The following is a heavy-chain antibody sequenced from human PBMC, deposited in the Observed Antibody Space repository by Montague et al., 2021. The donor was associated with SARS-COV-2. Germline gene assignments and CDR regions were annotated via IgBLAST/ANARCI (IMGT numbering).Heavy chain of an antibody. V-gene: IGHV3-23*01. Sequence: SLRLSCAASGFTFSYNAMSWVRRAPGKGLEWVSTISGSGGTTYYADSVKGRFTISSDNSKNTLYLRMNSLRAEDTAVYYCAKAHYYDSSGYYFWGQGTLVTVSS. CDR1: GFTFSYNA. D-gene: IGHD3-22*01. J-gene: IGHJ4*02. CDR3: AKAHYYDSSGYYF. CDR2: ISGSGGTT.